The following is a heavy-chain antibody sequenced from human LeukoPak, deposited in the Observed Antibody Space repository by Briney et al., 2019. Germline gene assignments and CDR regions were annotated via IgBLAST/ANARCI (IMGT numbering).Heavy chain of an antibody. J-gene: IGHJ6*02. CDR1: GFIFSTYW. CDR2: IKEDGSEK. V-gene: IGHV3-7*04. D-gene: IGHD3-22*01. Sequence: QSGGSLRLSCAASGFIFSTYWMSWVRQAPGKGLEWVAHIKEDGSEKYDVDSVKGRFTISRDNAKNSLFLQMNSMRAEDTAVYYCARGPIYYDTSAHFRYYYGLDVWGQGTTVTVSS. CDR3: ARGPIYYDTSAHFRYYYGLDV.